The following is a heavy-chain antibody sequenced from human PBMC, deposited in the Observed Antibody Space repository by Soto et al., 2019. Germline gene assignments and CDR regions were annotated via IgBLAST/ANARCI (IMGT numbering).Heavy chain of an antibody. D-gene: IGHD3-16*01. CDR2: IYYSGST. CDR1: GGSISSYY. V-gene: IGHV4-59*08. Sequence: PSETLSLTCTVSGGSISSYYWSWIRQPPGKGLEWIGYIYYSGSTNYNPSLKSRVTISVDTSKNQFSLKLSSVTAADTAVYYCARRPDPITDWFDPWGQGTLVTVSS. J-gene: IGHJ5*02. CDR3: ARRPDPITDWFDP.